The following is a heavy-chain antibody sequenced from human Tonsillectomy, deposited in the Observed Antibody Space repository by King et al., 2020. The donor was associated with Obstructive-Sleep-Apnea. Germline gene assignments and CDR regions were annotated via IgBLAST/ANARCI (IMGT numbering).Heavy chain of an antibody. CDR3: TREMGELLGFDF. V-gene: IGHV4-38-2*02. CDR2: IYHTGNT. J-gene: IGHJ4*02. Sequence: QLQESGPGLVKPSETLSLTCAVSGYSITSGYYLGWIRQPPGKGLEWHASIYHTGNTYYNPSLKSRVIMSVDTAKNQFSLKLTSVTAADTAVYYCTREMGELLGFDFWGQGTLVTVSS. CDR1: GYSITSGYY. D-gene: IGHD1-7*01.